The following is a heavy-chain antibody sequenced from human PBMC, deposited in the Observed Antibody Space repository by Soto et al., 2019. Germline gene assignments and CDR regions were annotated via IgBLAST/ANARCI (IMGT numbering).Heavy chain of an antibody. D-gene: IGHD2-2*01. CDR1: GGTFSSYA. V-gene: IGHV1-69*12. CDR3: ARAPGYCISTSCRNYYDYYGMDV. CDR2: IIPIFGTA. Sequence: QVQLVQSGAEVKKPGSSVKVSCKASGGTFSSYAISWVRQAPGQGLEWMGGIIPIFGTANYAQKFQGRVTITADESTSTAYMELSSLRSEDTAVYYCARAPGYCISTSCRNYYDYYGMDVWGRGTTVTVSS. J-gene: IGHJ6*02.